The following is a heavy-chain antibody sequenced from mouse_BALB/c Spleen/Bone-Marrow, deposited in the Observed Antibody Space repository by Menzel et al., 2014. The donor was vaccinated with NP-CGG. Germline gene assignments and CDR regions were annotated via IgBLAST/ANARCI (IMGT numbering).Heavy chain of an antibody. CDR1: GYTFSNYW. J-gene: IGHJ2*01. CDR2: IYPGNSDT. CDR3: ISLERNKFDY. Sequence: EVQVVESGTVLARPGAAVKMSCKASGYTFSNYWMHWVKQRPGQGLEWIGTIYPGNSDTTYNQKFKGKATLTAVTSTSTAYMELSSLTNEDSSVDYCISLERNKFDYWGQGTTLTVSS. V-gene: IGHV1-5*01.